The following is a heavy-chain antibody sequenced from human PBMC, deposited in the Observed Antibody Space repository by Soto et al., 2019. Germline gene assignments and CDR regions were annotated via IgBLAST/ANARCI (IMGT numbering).Heavy chain of an antibody. V-gene: IGHV4-31*03. CDR3: ARDSPIAAAGYPLRDYYCGMDV. CDR2: IYYSGST. J-gene: IGHJ6*02. Sequence: QVQLQESGPGLVKPSQTLSLTCTVSGGSISSGGYYWSWIRQHPGKGLEWIGYIYYSGSTYYNPSLKSRVTISVDTSKNQFSLKLSSVTAADTAVYYCARDSPIAAAGYPLRDYYCGMDVWGQGTTVTVSS. D-gene: IGHD6-13*01. CDR1: GGSISSGGYY.